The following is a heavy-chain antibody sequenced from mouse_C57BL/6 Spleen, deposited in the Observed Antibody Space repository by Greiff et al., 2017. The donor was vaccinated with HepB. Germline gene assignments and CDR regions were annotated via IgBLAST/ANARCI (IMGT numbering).Heavy chain of an antibody. Sequence: EVKLMESGGGLVKPGGSLKLSCAASGFTFSSYAMSLVRQTPEKRLEWVATISDGGSYTYYPDNVKGRFTISRDNAKNNLYLQMSHLKSEDTAMYYCAKSPFITTVVAYYFDYWGQGTTLTVSS. D-gene: IGHD1-1*01. CDR2: ISDGGSYT. CDR1: GFTFSSYA. CDR3: AKSPFITTVVAYYFDY. J-gene: IGHJ2*01. V-gene: IGHV5-4*03.